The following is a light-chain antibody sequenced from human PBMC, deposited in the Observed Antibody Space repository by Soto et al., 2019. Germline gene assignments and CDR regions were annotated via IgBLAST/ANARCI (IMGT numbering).Light chain of an antibody. V-gene: IGLV2-8*01. J-gene: IGLJ3*02. CDR3: SSYAGSNNLM. Sequence: QSVLTQPPSASGSPGQSVTISCTGTSSDVGGYNFVSWYQQYPGKAPKLMIYEVYKRPSGVPYRFSGSKSDNTASLTVSGLQAEDEANYYCSSYAGSNNLMFGGGTKLTVL. CDR1: SSDVGGYNF. CDR2: EVY.